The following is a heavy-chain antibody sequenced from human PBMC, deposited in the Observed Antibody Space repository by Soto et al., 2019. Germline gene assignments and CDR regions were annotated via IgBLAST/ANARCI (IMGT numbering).Heavy chain of an antibody. Sequence: SETLSLTCTVSGDSISSGNYYWSWIRQHPGKGLEWLGYIYYTGNTYYNPSLQSRLTISIDTSQNHFSLQLTSVTAADTAVYYCARVPLELWPYKGFIFGFWGQGTLVTVSS. CDR2: IYYTGNT. J-gene: IGHJ4*02. CDR3: ARVPLELWPYKGFIFGF. CDR1: GDSISSGNYY. V-gene: IGHV4-31*03. D-gene: IGHD3-16*01.